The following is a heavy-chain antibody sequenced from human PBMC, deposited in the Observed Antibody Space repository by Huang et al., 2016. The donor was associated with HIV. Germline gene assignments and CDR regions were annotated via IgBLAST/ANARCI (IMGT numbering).Heavy chain of an antibody. CDR2: IKQLGSS. V-gene: IGHV4-34*02. J-gene: IGHJ5*02. Sequence: QVLLEQWGAGLLESAETLSLTCAVYGGSLRDYYWSWLRQPPGKGLEWIGEIKQLGSSNYNPTRRSLVSISVDGSKKQFSLKLKSVTDADTAIYYCARDATTNPRGWFDPWGQGTLVTVSS. CDR1: GGSLRDYY. CDR3: ARDATTNPRGWFDP. D-gene: IGHD1-1*01.